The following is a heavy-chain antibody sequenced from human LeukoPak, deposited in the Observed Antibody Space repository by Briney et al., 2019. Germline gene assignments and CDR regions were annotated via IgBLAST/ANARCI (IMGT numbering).Heavy chain of an antibody. D-gene: IGHD3-10*01. CDR2: IYSGGTT. CDR1: GFTLTRNY. CDR3: ARTLWFGDFYYFDY. V-gene: IGHV3-66*01. Sequence: GGSLRLSCAASGFTLTRNYMSWVRQAPGKGLEWVSVIYSGGTTYYADTVKGRFTISRDNSKDTLYLQMNSLIAEDTAVYYCARTLWFGDFYYFDYWGEGALVTVSS. J-gene: IGHJ4*02.